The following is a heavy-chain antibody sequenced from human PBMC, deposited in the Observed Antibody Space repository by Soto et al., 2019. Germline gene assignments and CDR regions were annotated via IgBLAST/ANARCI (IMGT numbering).Heavy chain of an antibody. Sequence: ASVKVSCKPSGYTFTSYGITWVRQAPGQGLEWMGWISPYNDDTKYAQRLQGRVTMTTDTSTRTAYMDIRGLRSDDTAIYYCARGGYYDSSGARNYHYYGMDVWGQGTTVTVS. CDR1: GYTFTSYG. CDR3: ARGGYYDSSGARNYHYYGMDV. CDR2: ISPYNDDT. V-gene: IGHV1-18*01. D-gene: IGHD3-22*01. J-gene: IGHJ6*02.